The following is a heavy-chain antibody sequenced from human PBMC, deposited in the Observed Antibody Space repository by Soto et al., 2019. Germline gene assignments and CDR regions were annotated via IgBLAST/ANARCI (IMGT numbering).Heavy chain of an antibody. D-gene: IGHD4-4*01. CDR3: AREGNSGPYYHYGMDV. Sequence: SNTLSPTRPITRVSIGVHPWNSIRETPGKGVEWIGYFHNSGNPKYSSSLKSRVTISVDMSEKQSSLILTSVTAADTAVYWCAREGNSGPYYHYGMDVWGQGTTVS. CDR1: RVSIGVHP. CDR2: FHNSGNP. V-gene: IGHV4-59*11. J-gene: IGHJ6*02.